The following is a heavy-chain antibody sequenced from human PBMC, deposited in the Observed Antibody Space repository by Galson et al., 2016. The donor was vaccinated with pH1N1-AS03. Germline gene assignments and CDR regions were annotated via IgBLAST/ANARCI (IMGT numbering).Heavy chain of an antibody. D-gene: IGHD3-3*01. Sequence: ETLSLTCAVSGYSISSGYYWGWIRQPPGKGLEWIGSIYHIGSTYYNPSLTSRVTISVDTSKNRFSLKVTSVTAADSAVYYCARVGKYFDFWSGYSDFAYWGQGTMVTVSS. V-gene: IGHV4-38-2*01. CDR3: ARVGKYFDFWSGYSDFAY. J-gene: IGHJ4*02. CDR1: GYSISSGYY. CDR2: IYHIGST.